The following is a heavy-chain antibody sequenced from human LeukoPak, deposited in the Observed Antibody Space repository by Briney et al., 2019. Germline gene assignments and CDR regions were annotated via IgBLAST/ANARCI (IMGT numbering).Heavy chain of an antibody. J-gene: IGHJ4*02. CDR3: ARDLGIAVAGTFGY. D-gene: IGHD6-19*01. CDR1: GYTFTSYG. Sequence: ASVKVSCKASGYTFTSYGISWVRQAPGQGLEWMGWINAYNGNTNYAQKLQGRVTMTTDTSTSTAYMELRSLRSDDTAVYYCARDLGIAVAGTFGYWGQGTLVTVSS. CDR2: INAYNGNT. V-gene: IGHV1-18*01.